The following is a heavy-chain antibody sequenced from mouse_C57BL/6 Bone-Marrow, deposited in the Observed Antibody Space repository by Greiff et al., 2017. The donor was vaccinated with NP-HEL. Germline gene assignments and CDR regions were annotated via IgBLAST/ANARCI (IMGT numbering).Heavy chain of an antibody. J-gene: IGHJ3*01. CDR3: VRALSSWFAY. D-gene: IGHD2-12*01. CDR2: IRSKSSNYAT. CDR1: GFTFNTYA. Sequence: EVQLVESGGGLVQPKGSLKLSCAASGFTFNTYAMHWVRQAPGKGLEWVARIRSKSSNYATYYADSVKDRFTISRDDSQSMLYLQINNPKTEDTAIYCCVRALSSWFAYWGQGTLVTVSA. V-gene: IGHV10-3*01.